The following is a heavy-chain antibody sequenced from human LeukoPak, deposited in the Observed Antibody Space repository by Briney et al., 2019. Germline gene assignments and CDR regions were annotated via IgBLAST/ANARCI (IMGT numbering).Heavy chain of an antibody. CDR3: ARGIQDSSSWPIDY. Sequence: GGSLRLSCVASGFTFSSYSMNWVRQAPGKGLEWVSYISSSSSTIYYADSVKGRFTISRDNAKNSLYLQMNSLRAADTAVSYCARGIQDSSSWPIDYWGQGTLVTVSS. CDR1: GFTFSSYS. D-gene: IGHD6-13*01. V-gene: IGHV3-48*01. CDR2: ISSSSSTI. J-gene: IGHJ4*02.